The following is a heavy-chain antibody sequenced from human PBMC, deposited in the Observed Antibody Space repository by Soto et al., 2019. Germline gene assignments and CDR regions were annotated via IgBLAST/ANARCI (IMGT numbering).Heavy chain of an antibody. D-gene: IGHD3-22*01. J-gene: IGHJ3*02. CDR1: GGTFSSYA. CDR3: ARGLGMIVVANDAFDI. CDR2: IIPIFGTA. V-gene: IGHV1-69*13. Sequence: SVKVSCKASGGTFSSYAISWGRQAPGQGLEWMGGIIPIFGTANYAHKLHGRVTITAEESTSTAYMEPSSLRSADTAVYYCARGLGMIVVANDAFDIWGQGKMVTVS.